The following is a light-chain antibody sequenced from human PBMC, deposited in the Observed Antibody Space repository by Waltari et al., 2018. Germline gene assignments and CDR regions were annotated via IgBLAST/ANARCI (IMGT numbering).Light chain of an antibody. Sequence: DIQLTQSPSTLSASVGARVTIPWRASQSIGSCLAWYQQKPGKAPKLLIYEATSLESRVPSRFSASGSGTEFTLTISSLQPDDFATYYCQRYNSYPITFGPGTKVDI. CDR1: QSIGSC. CDR2: EAT. CDR3: QRYNSYPIT. V-gene: IGKV1-5*03. J-gene: IGKJ3*01.